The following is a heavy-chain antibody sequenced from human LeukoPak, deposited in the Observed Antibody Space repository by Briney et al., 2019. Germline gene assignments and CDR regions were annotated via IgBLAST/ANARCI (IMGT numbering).Heavy chain of an antibody. CDR2: IFPGDSDT. J-gene: IGHJ6*03. Sequence: GESLKISCKGSGYSFTSYWIGWVRQMPGKGLEWMGIIFPGDSDTRYSPSFQGQVTISADKSISTAYLQWSSLKASDTAMYYCARLKLELLSSYHYHYMDVWGKGTTVTVSS. V-gene: IGHV5-51*01. CDR3: ARLKLELLSSYHYHYMDV. CDR1: GYSFTSYW. D-gene: IGHD1-7*01.